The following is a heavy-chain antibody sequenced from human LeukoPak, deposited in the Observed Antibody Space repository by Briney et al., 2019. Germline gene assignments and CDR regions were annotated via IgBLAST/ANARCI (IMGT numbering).Heavy chain of an antibody. CDR2: ISGSGVTT. CDR1: GFTLNNYA. Sequence: PGGSLRLSCAASGFTLNNYAMSWVRQAPGMGLEWVSTISGSGVTTYYADSVRGRFTTSRDNSKTTLYLQLDSLRPEDMAIYYCAKSPGQIQLDYFDYWGQGTLVTVSS. CDR3: AKSPGQIQLDYFDY. V-gene: IGHV3-23*01. J-gene: IGHJ4*02. D-gene: IGHD1-1*01.